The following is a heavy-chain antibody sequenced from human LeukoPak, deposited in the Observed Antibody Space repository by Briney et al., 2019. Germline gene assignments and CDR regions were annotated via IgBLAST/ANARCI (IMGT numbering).Heavy chain of an antibody. CDR1: GYTFTYYG. J-gene: IGHJ6*02. CDR3: ARDEGGNYSGMDV. Sequence: ASVEVSCKASGYTFTYYGISWVRQAPGQGLEWMGWISADNGKTNYAQKFQGRVTVTRDTSTSTAYMELGSLRSDDTAVYYCARDEGGNYSGMDVWGQGTTVNVSS. CDR2: ISADNGKT. V-gene: IGHV1-18*01.